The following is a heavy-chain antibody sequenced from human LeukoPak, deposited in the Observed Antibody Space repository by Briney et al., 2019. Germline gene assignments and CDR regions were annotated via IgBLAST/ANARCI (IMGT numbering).Heavy chain of an antibody. CDR2: IYHSGST. J-gene: IGHJ6*03. V-gene: IGHV4-4*02. CDR3: ARDAMLVVPAAINPAHYYYYYMDV. D-gene: IGHD2-2*01. Sequence: EPSETLSLTCAVSGGSISSSNWWSWVRQPPGKGLEWIGEIYHSGSTNYNPSLKSRVTISVDTSKNQFSLKLSSVTAADTAVYYCARDAMLVVPAAINPAHYYYYYMDVWGKGTTVTVSS. CDR1: GGSISSSNW.